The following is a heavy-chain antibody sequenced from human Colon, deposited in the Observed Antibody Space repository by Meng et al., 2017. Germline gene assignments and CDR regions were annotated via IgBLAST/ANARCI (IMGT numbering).Heavy chain of an antibody. V-gene: IGHV4-34*01. CDR3: ATGLRHGDWFDP. J-gene: IGHJ5*02. Sequence: QLSLHQVGAGLFSPPETLSPTSAVSGGSFIGFYWSWIRQPPGKGLEWIGEIYHFGISNYNSSLKGRLTMSVDTSKKQISLTLASVTAADTAVYYCATGLRHGDWFDPWGPGTLVTVSS. CDR1: GGSFIGFY. D-gene: IGHD4-17*01. CDR2: IYHFGIS.